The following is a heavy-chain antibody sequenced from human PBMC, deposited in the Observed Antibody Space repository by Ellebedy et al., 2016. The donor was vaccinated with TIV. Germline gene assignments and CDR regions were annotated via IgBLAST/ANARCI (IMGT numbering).Heavy chain of an antibody. CDR1: GFIFSDYA. J-gene: IGHJ4*02. D-gene: IGHD5-18*01. V-gene: IGHV3-64D*09. Sequence: PGGSLRLSCSVSGFIFSDYAMHWVRQAPGKGLEYVSAISSDGGSPFYADSVKGRFTISRDNSKSTLYLQMSSLRPEDTAVYYCVKWGYMYGLGDYWGQGTLVTVSS. CDR2: ISSDGGSP. CDR3: VKWGYMYGLGDY.